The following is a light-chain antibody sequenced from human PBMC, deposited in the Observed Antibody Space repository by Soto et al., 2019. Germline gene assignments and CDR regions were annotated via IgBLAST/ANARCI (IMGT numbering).Light chain of an antibody. V-gene: IGKV1-5*03. CDR2: KAS. CDR3: QRYNTYPLT. J-gene: IGKJ4*01. CDR1: QSIKNW. Sequence: DIQMTQSPSTLSASVGDRVTITCRASQSIKNWLAWYQQKPGEAPKLLVYKASTLESGVPSRFSGSGSGTEFTLTISSLQPDDSATYYCQRYNTYPLTFGGGTKVDIK.